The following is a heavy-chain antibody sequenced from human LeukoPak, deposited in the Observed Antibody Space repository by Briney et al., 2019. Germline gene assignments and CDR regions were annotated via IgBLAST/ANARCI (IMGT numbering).Heavy chain of an antibody. CDR1: GFTFSSYE. Sequence: GGSLRLSCAASGFTFSSYEMNWVRQAPGKGLEWVSYISSSGSTIYYADSVKGRFTISRDNAKNSLYLQMNSLRAEDTAVYYCARGIVRSYGYPRIDYWGQGTLVTVSS. CDR3: ARGIVRSYGYPRIDY. D-gene: IGHD5-18*01. V-gene: IGHV3-48*03. CDR2: ISSSGSTI. J-gene: IGHJ4*02.